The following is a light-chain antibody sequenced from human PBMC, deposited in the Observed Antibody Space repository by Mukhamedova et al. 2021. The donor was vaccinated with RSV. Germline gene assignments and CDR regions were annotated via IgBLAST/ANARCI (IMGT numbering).Light chain of an antibody. V-gene: IGKV3-20*01. CDR2: DAS. CDR1: VSSNY. J-gene: IGKJ1*01. CDR3: QQYATSPPWT. Sequence: VSSNYLAWYQQKPGQAPRLLIFDASTRATGIPDRFSGSGSGTDFTLTISRLEPEDCAVYFCQQYATSPPWTFGQGTNVETK.